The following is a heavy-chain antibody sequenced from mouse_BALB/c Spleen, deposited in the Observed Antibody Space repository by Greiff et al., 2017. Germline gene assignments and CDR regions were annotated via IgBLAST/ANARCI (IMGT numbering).Heavy chain of an antibody. Sequence: EVKVVESGGDLVKPGGSLKLSCAASGFTFSSYGMSWVRQTPDKRLEWVATISSGGSYTYYPDSVKGRFTISRDNAKNTLYLQMSSLKSEDTAMYYCARHEDYGYYFDYWGQGTTLTVSS. D-gene: IGHD1-2*01. J-gene: IGHJ2*01. V-gene: IGHV5-6*01. CDR1: GFTFSSYG. CDR3: ARHEDYGYYFDY. CDR2: ISSGGSYT.